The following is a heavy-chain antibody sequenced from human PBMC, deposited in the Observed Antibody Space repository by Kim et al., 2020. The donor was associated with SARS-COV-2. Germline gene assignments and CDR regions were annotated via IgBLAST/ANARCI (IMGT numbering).Heavy chain of an antibody. CDR1: GGSISSSSYY. Sequence: SETLSLTCTVSGGSISSSSYYWGWIRQPPGKGLEWIGSIYYSGSTYYNPSLKSRVTISVDTSKNQFSLKLSSVTAADTAVYYCARLSRYCSSTSCYDFDYWGQGTLVTVSS. V-gene: IGHV4-39*01. CDR3: ARLSRYCSSTSCYDFDY. J-gene: IGHJ4*02. D-gene: IGHD2-2*01. CDR2: IYYSGST.